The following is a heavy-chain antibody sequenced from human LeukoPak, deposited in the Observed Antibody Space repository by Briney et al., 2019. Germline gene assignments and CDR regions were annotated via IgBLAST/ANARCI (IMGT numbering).Heavy chain of an antibody. J-gene: IGHJ4*02. V-gene: IGHV3-66*01. D-gene: IGHD3-10*01. Sequence: GGSLRLSCAASGFTFSSYWMSWVRQAPGKGLEWVSIIYSGGSTYYADSVKGRFTISRDNSKNTLYLQMNSLRAEDTAVYYCAREAHYGSGVDYWGQGTLVTVSS. CDR1: GFTFSSYW. CDR2: IYSGGST. CDR3: AREAHYGSGVDY.